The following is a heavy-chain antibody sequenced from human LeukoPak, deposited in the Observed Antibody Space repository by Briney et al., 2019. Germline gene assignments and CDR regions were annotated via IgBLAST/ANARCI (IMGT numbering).Heavy chain of an antibody. J-gene: IGHJ4*02. V-gene: IGHV1-18*01. CDR2: ISAYNGNT. Sequence: ASVKVSCKASGYTFTSYGISWVRQAPGQGVEWMGWISAYNGNTNYAQKLQGRVTMTTDTSTSTAYMELGSLRSDDTAVYYCARASYYYGSGSYPFDYWGQGTLVTVSS. D-gene: IGHD3-10*01. CDR3: ARASYYYGSGSYPFDY. CDR1: GYTFTSYG.